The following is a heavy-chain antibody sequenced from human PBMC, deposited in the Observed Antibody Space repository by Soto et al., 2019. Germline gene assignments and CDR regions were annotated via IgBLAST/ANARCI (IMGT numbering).Heavy chain of an antibody. CDR2: IYPGDSDT. D-gene: IGHD3-22*01. J-gene: IGHJ3*02. V-gene: IGHV5-51*01. CDR3: ARQNGYYYDSSGRDAFDI. Sequence: GESLKISYKGSGYSFTSYWIGWVRQMPGKGLEWMGIIYPGDSDTRYSPSFQGQVTISADKSISTAYLQWSSLKASDTAMYYCARQNGYYYDSSGRDAFDIWGQGTMVTVSS. CDR1: GYSFTSYW.